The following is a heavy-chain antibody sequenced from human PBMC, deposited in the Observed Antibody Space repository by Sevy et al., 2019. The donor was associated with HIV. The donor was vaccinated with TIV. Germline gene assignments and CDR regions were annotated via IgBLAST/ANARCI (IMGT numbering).Heavy chain of an antibody. V-gene: IGHV1-2*02. CDR1: GYTFTGYY. CDR3: ARDPSDADIVVVPAATGRNWFDP. J-gene: IGHJ5*02. Sequence: ASVKVSCKASGYTFTGYYMHWVRQAPGQGLEWMGWINPNSGGTNYAQKFQGRVTMTRDTSISTAYMELSRLRSDDTAVYYCARDPSDADIVVVPAATGRNWFDPWGQRTLVTVSS. D-gene: IGHD2-2*01. CDR2: INPNSGGT.